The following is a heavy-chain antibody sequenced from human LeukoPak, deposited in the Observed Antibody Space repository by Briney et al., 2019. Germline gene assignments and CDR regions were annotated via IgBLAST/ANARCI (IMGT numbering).Heavy chain of an antibody. Sequence: SETLSLTRTLSGGSLSSYYWSWIRQPPREGLEWIAYIYYRGSTNYNPSLKSRVTISVDTSKNQFSLKLSSATAADTAVYYCARRTTGTGPFDYWGQGTLVTVSS. D-gene: IGHD1-1*01. CDR1: GGSLSSYY. CDR2: IYYRGST. J-gene: IGHJ4*02. CDR3: ARRTTGTGPFDY. V-gene: IGHV4-59*08.